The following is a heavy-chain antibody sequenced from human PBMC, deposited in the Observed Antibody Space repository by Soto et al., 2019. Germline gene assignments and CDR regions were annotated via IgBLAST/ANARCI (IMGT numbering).Heavy chain of an antibody. Sequence: ASVKVSCKTSGYTFITYEITWVRQAPGQGLEWMGWMNPRSGNTGYAQKFQGRVAMTRNTSVNTAYLELSNLTSEDTAVYYCARGDSFTSRWYWFDSCGQGTLVTVSS. D-gene: IGHD2-2*01. CDR3: ARGDSFTSRWYWFDS. CDR2: MNPRSGNT. CDR1: GYTFITYE. J-gene: IGHJ5*01. V-gene: IGHV1-8*01.